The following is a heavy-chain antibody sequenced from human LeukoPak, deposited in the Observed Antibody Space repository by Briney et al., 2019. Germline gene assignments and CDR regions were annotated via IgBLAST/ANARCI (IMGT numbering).Heavy chain of an antibody. CDR1: GFTFSSYW. J-gene: IGHJ4*02. V-gene: IGHV3-74*01. CDR3: ARGIVGPTGDY. D-gene: IGHD1-26*01. CDR2: INSDGSTT. Sequence: PGGSLRLSCAASGFTFSSYWMHWVRQAPGKGLVWVSRINSDGSTTSYAASVKGRFTISRDNAKNTLYLQMNSLRVEDTAVYYCARGIVGPTGDYWGQGTLVTVSS.